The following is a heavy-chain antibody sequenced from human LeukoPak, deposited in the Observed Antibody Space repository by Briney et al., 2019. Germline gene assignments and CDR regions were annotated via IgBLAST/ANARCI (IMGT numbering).Heavy chain of an antibody. V-gene: IGHV3-21*01. CDR2: ISSSSSYI. J-gene: IGHJ3*02. D-gene: IGHD6-13*01. Sequence: GGSLRLSCAASGFTFSSYSMNWVRQAPGKGLEWVSSISSSSSYIYHADSVKGRFTISRDNAKNSLYLQMNSLRAEDTAVYYCARDGYSSSWRYAFDIWGQGTMVTVSS. CDR1: GFTFSSYS. CDR3: ARDGYSSSWRYAFDI.